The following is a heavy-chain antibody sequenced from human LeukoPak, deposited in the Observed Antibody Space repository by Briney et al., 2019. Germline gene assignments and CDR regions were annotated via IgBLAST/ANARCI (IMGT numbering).Heavy chain of an antibody. J-gene: IGHJ6*02. Sequence: GGSLRLSCAASGFTFSSYSMNWVRQAPGKGLEWVSSISSSSSYIYYADSVKGRFTISRDNAKNSLYLQMNSLRAEDTAVYYCARDSPPYYYDSSGLVGIYGMDVWGQGTTATVSS. CDR2: ISSSSSYI. CDR3: ARDSPPYYYDSSGLVGIYGMDV. V-gene: IGHV3-21*01. D-gene: IGHD3-22*01. CDR1: GFTFSSYS.